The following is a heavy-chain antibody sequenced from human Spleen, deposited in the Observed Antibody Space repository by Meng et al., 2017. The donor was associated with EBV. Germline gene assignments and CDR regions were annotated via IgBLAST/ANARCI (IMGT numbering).Heavy chain of an antibody. CDR1: GGSIFEKW. J-gene: IGHJ4*02. D-gene: IGHD3-22*01. Sequence: VQLQGSGPRLVKPSGTLSLTCVVSGGSIFEKWWTWVRQSPGKGLEWIGEVYSSGTAANYNPSLRSRVTLSVDAAKNQFSLRLSSVTAADTAVYYCARRERYSYDILHDNYFEYWGPGSLVTVSS. CDR2: VYSSGTA. V-gene: IGHV4-4*02. CDR3: ARRERYSYDILHDNYFEY.